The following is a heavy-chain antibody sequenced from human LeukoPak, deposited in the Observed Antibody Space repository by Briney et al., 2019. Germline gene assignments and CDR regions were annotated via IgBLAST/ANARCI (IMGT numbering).Heavy chain of an antibody. Sequence: SQTLSLTCTVSRGSISSGGYYWSWIRQHPGKGLEWIGYIYYSGSTNYNPSLKSRVTISVDTSKNQFSLKLSSVTAADTAVYYCARHARIAVAGTRGYFDYWGQGTLVTVSS. CDR1: RGSISSGGYY. J-gene: IGHJ4*02. CDR3: ARHARIAVAGTRGYFDY. D-gene: IGHD6-19*01. CDR2: IYYSGST. V-gene: IGHV4-31*03.